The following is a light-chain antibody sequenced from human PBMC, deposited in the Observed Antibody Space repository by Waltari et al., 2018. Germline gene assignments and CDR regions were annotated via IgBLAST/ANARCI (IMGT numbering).Light chain of an antibody. CDR3: SSYTSSDTPV. CDR2: DAS. CDR1: SSDVGGYNF. Sequence: QSALTQPASVSGSPGQSITISCTGTSSDVGGYNFVSGYQQHPGKAPKLMIYDASNRPSGVPNRFSGSKSGNTASLTISGLQAEDEADYYCSSYTSSDTPVFGTGTKVTVV. V-gene: IGLV2-14*01. J-gene: IGLJ1*01.